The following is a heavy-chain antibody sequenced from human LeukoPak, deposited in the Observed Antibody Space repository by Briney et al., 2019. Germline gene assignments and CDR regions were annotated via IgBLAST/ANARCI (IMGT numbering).Heavy chain of an antibody. CDR2: INAGNGNT. D-gene: IGHD6-25*01. J-gene: IGHJ4*02. CDR1: GYSFTSYA. Sequence: ASVTVSCKASGYSFTSYALHWVRQAPGQRLEWMGWINAGNGNTEYSQRFLDRVTITRDTSASTAYIELSSLRSEDTAVYYCAREVSGLDYWGQGTLVTVSS. CDR3: AREVSGLDY. V-gene: IGHV1-3*01.